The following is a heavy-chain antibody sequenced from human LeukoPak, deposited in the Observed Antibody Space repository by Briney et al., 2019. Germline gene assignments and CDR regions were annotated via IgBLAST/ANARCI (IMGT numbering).Heavy chain of an antibody. CDR3: ASEMAGFES. CDR2: ISGSSSTI. J-gene: IGHJ4*02. D-gene: IGHD6-19*01. CDR1: GFTFSNYS. Sequence: GGSLRLSCAASGFTFSNYSMNWVRQAPGKGLEWVSYISGSSSTIFYADSVKGRFTISRANANNSLFLQMNSLRDEDTAIYYCASEMAGFESWGQGTLVTVSS. V-gene: IGHV3-48*02.